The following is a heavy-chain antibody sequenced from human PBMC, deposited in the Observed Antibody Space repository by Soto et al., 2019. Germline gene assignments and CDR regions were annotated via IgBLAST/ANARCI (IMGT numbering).Heavy chain of an antibody. Sequence: EVPLLESGGGLVQPWGSLRLSCAASGFTFTKYALSWVRQAPGKGLEWVSSISAGGGSTHYADSVKGRYTISRDNSKRTVYVQLTSLRDVDPAVYFWAKGREERLLRRPYFFYGLGVWCQGTALSFSS. CDR2: ISAGGGST. CDR1: GFTFTKYA. D-gene: IGHD3-3*01. CDR3: AKGREERLLRRPYFFYGLGV. J-gene: IGHJ6*02. V-gene: IGHV3-23*01.